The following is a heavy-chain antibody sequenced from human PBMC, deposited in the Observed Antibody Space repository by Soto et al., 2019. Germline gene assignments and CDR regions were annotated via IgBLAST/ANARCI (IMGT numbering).Heavy chain of an antibody. V-gene: IGHV3-7*01. CDR1: GFTFSSYW. CDR2: IKQDGSEK. Sequence: GGSLRLSCAASGFTFSSYWMSWVRQAPGKGLEWVANIKQDGSEKYYVDSVKGRFTISRDNAKNSLYLQMNSLRAEDTAVYYCARDISRAGHFGVVMYTSKNYYYYYYMDVWGKGTTVTVSS. J-gene: IGHJ6*03. CDR3: ARDISRAGHFGVVMYTSKNYYYYYYMDV. D-gene: IGHD3-3*01.